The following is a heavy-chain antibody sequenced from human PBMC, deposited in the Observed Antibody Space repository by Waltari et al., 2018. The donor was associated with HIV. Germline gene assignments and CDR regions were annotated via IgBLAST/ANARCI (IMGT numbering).Heavy chain of an antibody. Sequence: QVQLVESGGGVVQPGRSLRLSCAAAGSTFSRYSMPWVRQAPGKGREWVAVISYDGSNKYYADSVKGRFTISRDNSKNTLYLQMNSLRAEDTAVYYCAKALWGHSPDYWGQGTLVTVSS. V-gene: IGHV3-30*18. D-gene: IGHD3-16*01. CDR1: GSTFSRYS. CDR3: AKALWGHSPDY. J-gene: IGHJ4*02. CDR2: ISYDGSNK.